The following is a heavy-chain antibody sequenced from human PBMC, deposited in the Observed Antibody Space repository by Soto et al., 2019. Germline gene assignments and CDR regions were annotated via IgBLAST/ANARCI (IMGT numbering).Heavy chain of an antibody. D-gene: IGHD3-22*01. J-gene: IGHJ4*02. V-gene: IGHV3-23*01. CDR1: GFSFSDYS. CDR2: FSAGGDYR. Sequence: EVQLLHSGGGLAQPGGSLTLSCAASGFSFSDYSMNWVRRAPGKGLEWVSAFSAGGDYRHYADSVKGRFTISRDNSKNTLFLQMNSLRAEDTARYYCAREARYDRGVYHYEGIDYWCQGTLVTVSS. CDR3: AREARYDRGVYHYEGIDY.